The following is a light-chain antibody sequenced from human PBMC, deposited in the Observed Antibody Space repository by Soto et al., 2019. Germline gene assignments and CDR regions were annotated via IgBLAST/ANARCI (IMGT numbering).Light chain of an antibody. CDR2: GNN. Sequence: QSVLTQPPSASGTPGQRVTISCSGSSSNIGRNTVNWYQQFPGTAPKLLIYGNNQRPSGVHDRFYGSKSGTSASLAISGLQSEDEADYYCAAWDDSLSGPVFGGGTKVTVL. V-gene: IGLV1-44*01. J-gene: IGLJ3*02. CDR1: SSNIGRNT. CDR3: AAWDDSLSGPV.